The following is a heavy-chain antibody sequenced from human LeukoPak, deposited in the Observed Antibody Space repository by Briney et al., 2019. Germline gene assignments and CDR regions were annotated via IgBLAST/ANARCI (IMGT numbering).Heavy chain of an antibody. V-gene: IGHV3-30-3*01. CDR3: ARDRGYGDYDFEGYNWFDP. D-gene: IGHD4-17*01. Sequence: GGSLRLSCAASGFTFSSYAMHWVRQAPGKGLEWVAVISYDGSNKYYADSVKGRFTISRDNSKNTLYLQMNSLRAEDTAVYYCARDRGYGDYDFEGYNWFDPWGQGTLVTVSS. CDR1: GFTFSSYA. CDR2: ISYDGSNK. J-gene: IGHJ5*02.